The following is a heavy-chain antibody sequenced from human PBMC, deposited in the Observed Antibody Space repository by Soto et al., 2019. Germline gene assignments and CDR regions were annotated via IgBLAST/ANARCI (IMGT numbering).Heavy chain of an antibody. Sequence: QVQLQQSGPGLLKPSETLSLTCSVSGDPIDGHYWGWIRQPPGKGLEWIGYVYYSGGTNYHPYLKSRVTISVDSSESQFFLNLTSVTAADTAVYYCARWTMVTYFDSWGQGTLVTVSS. V-gene: IGHV4-59*11. CDR3: ARWTMVTYFDS. CDR2: VYYSGGT. J-gene: IGHJ4*02. CDR1: GDPIDGHY. D-gene: IGHD4-17*01.